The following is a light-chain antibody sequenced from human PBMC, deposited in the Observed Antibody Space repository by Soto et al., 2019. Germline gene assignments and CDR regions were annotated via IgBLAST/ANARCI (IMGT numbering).Light chain of an antibody. CDR1: SSDVGSYNL. CDR2: EVS. CDR3: CSYAGSSTLV. J-gene: IGLJ2*01. V-gene: IGLV2-23*02. Sequence: QSALTQPASVSGSPGQSITISCTGTSSDVGSYNLVSWYQQHPGKAPKLMIYEVSKRPSGVSNRFSGSKSGNTASLTISWLQAADEADYYCCSYAGSSTLVFGGGTKVTVL.